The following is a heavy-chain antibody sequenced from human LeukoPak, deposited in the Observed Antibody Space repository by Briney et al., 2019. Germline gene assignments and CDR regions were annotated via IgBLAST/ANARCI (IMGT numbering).Heavy chain of an antibody. J-gene: IGHJ5*02. CDR3: ARDNSVGDVAWWFDP. Sequence: ASGKVSCKASGYSFTSHYMHWVRQAPGQGLEWLGLINPSGSSTLYAQKFQGRVTMTRDMSTTTDYMELSSLRSEDTAVYYCARDNSVGDVAWWFDPWGQGTLVTVSS. D-gene: IGHD1-26*01. V-gene: IGHV1-46*01. CDR1: GYSFTSHY. CDR2: INPSGSST.